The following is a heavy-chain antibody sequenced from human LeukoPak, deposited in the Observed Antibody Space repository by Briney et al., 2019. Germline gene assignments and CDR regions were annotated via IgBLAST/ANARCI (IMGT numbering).Heavy chain of an antibody. J-gene: IGHJ6*03. CDR1: GGSISSYY. CDR2: IYYSGST. V-gene: IGHV4-59*01. CDR3: ARCSYDFWSGYYDYYYYYYMDV. D-gene: IGHD3-3*01. Sequence: PSETLSLTCTVSGGSISSYYWSWIRQPPGKGLEWIGYIYYSGSTNYNPSLKSRVTISVDTSKNQFSLKLSSVTAADTAVYYCARCSYDFWSGYYDYYYYYYMDVWGKGTTVTVSS.